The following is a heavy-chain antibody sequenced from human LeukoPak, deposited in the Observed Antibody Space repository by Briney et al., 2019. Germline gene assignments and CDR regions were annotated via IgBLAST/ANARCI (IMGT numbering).Heavy chain of an antibody. J-gene: IGHJ4*02. D-gene: IGHD3/OR15-3a*01. CDR3: AVTFAAGGDY. CDR1: GGSFSGYY. V-gene: IGHV4-34*01. CDR2: FNHSGNT. Sequence: KPSETLSLTCAVYGGSFSGYYWSWIRQPPGKGLEWIGEFNHSGNTNYNPSLKSRITISVDTSKNQFSLKLSSVTAADTAVYYCAVTFAAGGDYWGQGTLVTVSS.